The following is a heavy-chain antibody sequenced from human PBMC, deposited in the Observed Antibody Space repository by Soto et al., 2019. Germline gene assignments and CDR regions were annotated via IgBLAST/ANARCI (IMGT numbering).Heavy chain of an antibody. V-gene: IGHV3-23*01. CDR3: AKHFVNGEVDY. CDR2: VSDGGSDA. D-gene: IGHD3-10*01. CDR1: GFTFSTYA. Sequence: EVQLLESGGGLVQPGGSLRLSCAASGFTFSTYAMSWVRQPPGKGLEWVSFVSDGGSDAFYADSVKGRFAISRDNSKNTLYLQMNSLTAEDTAVYYCAKHFVNGEVDYWGQGTPVTVSS. J-gene: IGHJ4*02.